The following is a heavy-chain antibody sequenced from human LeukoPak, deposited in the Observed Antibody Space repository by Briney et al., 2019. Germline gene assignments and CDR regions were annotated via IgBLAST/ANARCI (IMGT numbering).Heavy chain of an antibody. J-gene: IGHJ4*02. CDR3: ARRSKYSSGWYY. CDR1: GGSISSGGYY. D-gene: IGHD6-19*01. V-gene: IGHV4-30-2*01. CDR2: IYHSGST. Sequence: SQTLSLTCTVSGGSISSGGYYWSWIRQPPGKGLEWIGYIYHSGSTYYNPSLKSRVTISVDRSKNQFSLKLSSVTAADTAVYYCARRSKYSSGWYYWGQGTLVTVSS.